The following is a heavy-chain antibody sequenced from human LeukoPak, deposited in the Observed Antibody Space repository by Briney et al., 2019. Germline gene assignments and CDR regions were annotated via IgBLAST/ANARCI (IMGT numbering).Heavy chain of an antibody. CDR1: GLTFSVYY. V-gene: IGHV3-11*05. CDR2: ISSSSTHT. D-gene: IGHD4-17*01. J-gene: IGHJ4*02. Sequence: GSLRLSCAASGLTFSVYYMSWIRQAPGKGLEWISSISSSSTHTNYADSVKGRFTISRDNAKNSLYLQMNSLRAEDTAVYYCARGDGHLDYWGQGTLVTVSS. CDR3: ARGDGHLDY.